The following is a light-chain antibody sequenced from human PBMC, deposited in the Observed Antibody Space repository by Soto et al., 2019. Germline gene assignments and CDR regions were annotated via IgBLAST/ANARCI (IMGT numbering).Light chain of an antibody. Sequence: QSVLTQPPSVSGAPGQRVTISCTGSISNIGAGYNVHWYQQVPGTAPKLLIYGDSNRPSGVPDRFSGSKSGTSASLAITGLQAEDEADYYCQSYDSSLSGWLFGGGTKLTVL. CDR2: GDS. CDR3: QSYDSSLSGWL. CDR1: ISNIGAGYN. J-gene: IGLJ3*02. V-gene: IGLV1-40*01.